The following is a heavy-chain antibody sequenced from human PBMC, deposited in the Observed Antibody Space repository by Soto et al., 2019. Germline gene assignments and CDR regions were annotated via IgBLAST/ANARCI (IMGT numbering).Heavy chain of an antibody. J-gene: IGHJ6*02. D-gene: IGHD4-4*01. CDR2: IYNSGST. Sequence: SETLSLTCTVSGGSVNSGSYYWSWIRQPPGKGLEWIGYIYNSGSTSYNPSLKSRITISVDTSKNQFSLKLSSVTAADTAVYYCARGGNGRYYYYGMDVWGQGTTVTVSS. CDR1: GGSVNSGSYY. V-gene: IGHV4-61*01. CDR3: ARGGNGRYYYYGMDV.